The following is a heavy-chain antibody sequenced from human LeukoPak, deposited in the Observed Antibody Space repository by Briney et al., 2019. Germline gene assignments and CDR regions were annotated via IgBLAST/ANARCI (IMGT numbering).Heavy chain of an antibody. D-gene: IGHD3-22*01. J-gene: IGHJ4*02. CDR3: ARDYDSSGFYDY. CDR1: GFTLSIYS. CDR2: ISSSSSNI. V-gene: IGHV3-21*01. Sequence: GGSLRLSCAASGFTLSIYSMNWVRQAPGKGLEWVSSISSSSSNIYYADSVKGRFTISRDNAKNSLYLQMNSLRAEDTAVYYCARDYDSSGFYDYWGQGTLVTVSS.